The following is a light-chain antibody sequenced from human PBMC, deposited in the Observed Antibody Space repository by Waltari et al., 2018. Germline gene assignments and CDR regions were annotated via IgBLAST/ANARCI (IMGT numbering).Light chain of an antibody. Sequence: QSALTQPASVSGSPGQSITISCTGTSSDVGPYNYVSWYQQHPGKAPKLMIYDVSNRPSGVSNRVSGSKSGNTASLTISGLQAEDEADYYCSSYTTSTIWVFGGGTKLTVL. CDR2: DVS. CDR3: SSYTTSTIWV. V-gene: IGLV2-14*03. CDR1: SSDVGPYNY. J-gene: IGLJ3*02.